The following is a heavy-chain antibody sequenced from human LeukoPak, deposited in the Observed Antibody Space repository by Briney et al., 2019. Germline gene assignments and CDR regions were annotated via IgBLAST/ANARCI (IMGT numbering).Heavy chain of an antibody. V-gene: IGHV3-48*03. CDR3: ARGFRDTAMFLDY. J-gene: IGHJ4*02. Sequence: GGSLRLSCAASGITFSSYEMNWVRQAPGEGLEWVSCISSSGSTMYYADSVKGRFTISRDNAKNSLYLQMNSLRVEDTAVYYCARGFRDTAMFLDYWGQGTLVTVSS. D-gene: IGHD5-18*01. CDR2: ISSSGSTM. CDR1: GITFSSYE.